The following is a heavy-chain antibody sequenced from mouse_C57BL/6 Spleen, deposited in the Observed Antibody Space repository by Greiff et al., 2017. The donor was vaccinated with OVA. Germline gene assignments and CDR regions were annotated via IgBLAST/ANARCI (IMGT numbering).Heavy chain of an antibody. D-gene: IGHD3-2*02. Sequence: EVMLVESGGGLVKPGGSLKLSCAASGFTFSSYAMSWVRQTPEKRLEWVATISDGGSYTYYPDNVKGRFTISRDNAKNNLYLQMSHLKSEDTAMYYCARDAAQATAYWGQGTLVTVSA. CDR2: ISDGGSYT. CDR1: GFTFSSYA. CDR3: ARDAAQATAY. V-gene: IGHV5-4*01. J-gene: IGHJ3*01.